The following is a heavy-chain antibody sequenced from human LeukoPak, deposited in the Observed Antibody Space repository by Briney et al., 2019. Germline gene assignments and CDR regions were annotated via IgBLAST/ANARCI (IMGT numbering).Heavy chain of an antibody. J-gene: IGHJ4*02. Sequence: GRSLRLSCAASGFTFSSYAMHWVRQAPGKGLEWVSVIYSGGSTYYADSVKGRFTISRDNSKDTLYLQMNSLRAEDTAVYYCAKVEYTSSWYGVGSLDYWGQGTLVTVSS. CDR2: IYSGGST. CDR1: GFTFSSYA. D-gene: IGHD6-13*01. V-gene: IGHV3-NL1*01. CDR3: AKVEYTSSWYGVGSLDY.